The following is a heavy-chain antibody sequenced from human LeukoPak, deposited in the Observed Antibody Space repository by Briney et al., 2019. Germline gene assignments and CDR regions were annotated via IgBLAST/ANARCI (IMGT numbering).Heavy chain of an antibody. CDR2: ISWNSGSI. J-gene: IGHJ4*02. CDR1: GFTFSSYA. Sequence: GGSLRLSCAASGFTFSSYAMSWVRQAPGKGLEWVSGISWNSGSIGYADSVKGRFTISRDNAKNSLYLQMNSLRAEDTALYYCAKDSSWGAGSHSSSPNFDYWGQGTLVTVSS. V-gene: IGHV3-9*01. D-gene: IGHD3-10*01. CDR3: AKDSSWGAGSHSSSPNFDY.